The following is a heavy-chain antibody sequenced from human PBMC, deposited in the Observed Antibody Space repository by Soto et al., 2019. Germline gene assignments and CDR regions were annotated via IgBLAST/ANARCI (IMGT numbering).Heavy chain of an antibody. Sequence: ASVKVSCKTFGYTFTGYYLHWVRQAPGQGLEWMGWFNPNSGDTKFAQEFQGRVTMTRDTTISTAYMGLSRLRSDDTAVYYCARDYNIWGQGTMVTVSS. D-gene: IGHD2-2*02. CDR3: ARDYNI. J-gene: IGHJ3*02. CDR1: GYTFTGYY. CDR2: FNPNSGDT. V-gene: IGHV1-2*02.